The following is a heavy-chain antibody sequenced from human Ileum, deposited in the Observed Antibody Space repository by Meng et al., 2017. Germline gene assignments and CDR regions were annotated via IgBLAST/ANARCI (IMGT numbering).Heavy chain of an antibody. CDR2: INHSGST. D-gene: IGHD3-22*01. CDR1: GGSFSGYY. V-gene: IGHV4-34*01. J-gene: IGHJ4*02. Sequence: VALEQSGAGVLKPAATLSLPCAAYGGSFSGYYWSWMRQPPGKGLEWIGEINHSGSTNYNPSLKSRVTISVDTSKNQFSQKLSSVTAADTAVYYCSRTSYYDNGGYYPGWGQGTLVTVSS. CDR3: SRTSYYDNGGYYPG.